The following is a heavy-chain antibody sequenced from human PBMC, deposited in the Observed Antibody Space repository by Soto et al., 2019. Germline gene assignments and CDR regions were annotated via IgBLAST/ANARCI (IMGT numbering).Heavy chain of an antibody. V-gene: IGHV3-21*01. CDR1: GFTFRTYS. Sequence: GGSLRLSCAASGFTFRTYSMNWVRQAPGKGLEWVSSISTSSSYIHYADSVKGRFTISRDNAKNSLYLQMNSLRAEDTAVYYSRRGRENIDYYYYYGMDVWGQGTTVTVSS. CDR3: RRGRENIDYYYYYGMDV. J-gene: IGHJ6*02. CDR2: ISTSSSYI.